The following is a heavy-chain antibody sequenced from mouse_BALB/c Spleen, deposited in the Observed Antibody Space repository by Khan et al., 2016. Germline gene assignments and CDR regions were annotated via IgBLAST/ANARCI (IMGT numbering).Heavy chain of an antibody. CDR2: IYPGDGDT. Sequence: QVQLKESGAELVRPGSSVKISCKASGYAFSSYWMNWVKQRPGKGLEWLGQIYPGDGDTNYNGKFKGKATLTADKSTSTAYMQLSSLTSEDSAVYVCERHDSSYDDYAIAYWGQGTSVTVS. CDR3: ERHDSSYDDYAIAY. D-gene: IGHD1-1*01. CDR1: GYAFSSYW. J-gene: IGHJ4*01. V-gene: IGHV1-80*01.